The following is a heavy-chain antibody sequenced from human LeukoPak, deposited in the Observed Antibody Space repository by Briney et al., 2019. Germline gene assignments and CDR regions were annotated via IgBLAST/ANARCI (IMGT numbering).Heavy chain of an antibody. D-gene: IGHD6-13*01. Sequence: GGSLRLSFAASGFTFSSYAMHWVRQAPGKGLEYVSAISSNGGSTYYANSVKGRFTISRDNSKNTLYLQMGSLRAEDMAVYYCARDPLPSGSWSGAFDIWGQGTMVTVSS. V-gene: IGHV3-64*01. CDR3: ARDPLPSGSWSGAFDI. CDR2: ISSNGGST. J-gene: IGHJ3*02. CDR1: GFTFSSYA.